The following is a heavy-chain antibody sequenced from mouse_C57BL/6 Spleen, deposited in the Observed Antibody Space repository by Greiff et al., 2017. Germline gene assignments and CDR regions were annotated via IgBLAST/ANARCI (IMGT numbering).Heavy chain of an antibody. D-gene: IGHD1-1*01. Sequence: VKLVESGGGLVQPGGSMKLSCVASGFTFSNYWMNWVRQSPEKGLEWVAQIRLKSDNYATHYAESVKGRFTISRDDSKSSVYLQMNNLRAEDTGIYYCTARIYYGSSRGFDYWGQGTTLTVSS. CDR3: TARIYYGSSRGFDY. CDR2: IRLKSDNYAT. V-gene: IGHV6-3*01. J-gene: IGHJ2*01. CDR1: GFTFSNYW.